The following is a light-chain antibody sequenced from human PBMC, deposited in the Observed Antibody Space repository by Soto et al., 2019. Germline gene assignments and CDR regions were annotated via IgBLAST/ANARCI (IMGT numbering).Light chain of an antibody. V-gene: IGKV1-39*01. CDR3: QQSDSPPYT. J-gene: IGKJ2*01. CDR2: VAS. Sequence: DIQMTQSPSSLSASVGARVTITCRASQTISVYLNWYQQKPGKAPKFLISVASSLESGVPSRFSGSGSWTEFTLTISSLQPEDFATYYCQQSDSPPYTFGQATKLDIQ. CDR1: QTISVY.